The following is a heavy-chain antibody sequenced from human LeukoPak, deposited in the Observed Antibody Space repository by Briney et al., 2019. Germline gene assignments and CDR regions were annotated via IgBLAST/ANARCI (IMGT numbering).Heavy chain of an antibody. D-gene: IGHD2-15*01. CDR2: INSNSGGV. V-gene: IGHV1-2*02. Sequence: ASVKVSCKASGYTCTGYYMHWVRQAPGQGLEWMGWINSNSGGVHYAQNFQGSVTMTRDTSISTAYMDLTRLRYDDTAVYFCARYLAAPYDAFDIWGQGTMVTVSS. J-gene: IGHJ3*02. CDR3: ARYLAAPYDAFDI. CDR1: GYTCTGYY.